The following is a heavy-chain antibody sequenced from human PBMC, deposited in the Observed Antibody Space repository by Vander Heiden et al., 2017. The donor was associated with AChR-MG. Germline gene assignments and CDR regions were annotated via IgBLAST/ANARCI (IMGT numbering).Heavy chain of an antibody. CDR1: GGPSSSYA. CDR3: ARGDIVVVVAATRNYYYYMDV. D-gene: IGHD2-15*01. V-gene: IGHV1-69*01. J-gene: IGHJ6*03. Sequence: QVQLVQSGAEVKKPGSSVKVSCKASGGPSSSYAISRVRQAPGQGREWMGGIIPIFGTANYAQKFQGRVTITADESTSTAYMELSSLRSEETAVYYCARGDIVVVVAATRNYYYYMDVWGKGTTVTVSS. CDR2: IIPIFGTA.